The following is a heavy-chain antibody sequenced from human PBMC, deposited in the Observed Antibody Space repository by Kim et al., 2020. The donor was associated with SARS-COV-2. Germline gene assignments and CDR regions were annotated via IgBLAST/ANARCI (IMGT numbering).Heavy chain of an antibody. J-gene: IGHJ3*02. CDR2: INPNSGGT. CDR3: ARGLMTRFLEWLLSWAFDI. CDR1: GYTFTGYY. Sequence: ASVKVSCKASGYTFTGYYMHWVRQAPGQGLEWMGWINPNSGGTNYAQKFQGRVTMTRDTSISTAYMELSRLRSDDTAVYYCARGLMTRFLEWLLSWAFDIWGQGTMVTVSS. D-gene: IGHD3-3*01. V-gene: IGHV1-2*02.